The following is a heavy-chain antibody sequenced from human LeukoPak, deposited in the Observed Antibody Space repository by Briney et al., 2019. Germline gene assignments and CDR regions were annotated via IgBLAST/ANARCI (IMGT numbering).Heavy chain of an antibody. CDR1: GGSFSGYY. CDR2: INHSGST. J-gene: IGHJ4*02. V-gene: IGHV4-34*01. CDR3: ARGRRSSGWPYDY. Sequence: SETLSLTCAVYGGSFSGYYWSWIRQPPGKGLEWIGEINHSGSTNYNPSLKSRVTISVDTSKNQFSLKLSPVTAADTAVYYCARGRRSSGWPYDYWGQGTLVTVSS. D-gene: IGHD6-19*01.